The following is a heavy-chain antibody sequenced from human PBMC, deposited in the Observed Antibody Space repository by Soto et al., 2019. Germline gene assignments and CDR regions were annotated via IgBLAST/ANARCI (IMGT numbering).Heavy chain of an antibody. CDR1: GYSFTSYW. Sequence: GEALKISCKGSGYSFTSYWIGWVRQMPGKGLESIGIIYPGDSDTRYSPSFQGQVTISADKSISTAYLQWSSMKASDTAMYYCARLAVAAPSYFDYWGQGTLVTVSS. D-gene: IGHD6-19*01. J-gene: IGHJ4*02. CDR2: IYPGDSDT. V-gene: IGHV5-51*01. CDR3: ARLAVAAPSYFDY.